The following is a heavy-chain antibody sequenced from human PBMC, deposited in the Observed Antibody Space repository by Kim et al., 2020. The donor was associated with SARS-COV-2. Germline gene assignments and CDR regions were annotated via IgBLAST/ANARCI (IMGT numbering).Heavy chain of an antibody. D-gene: IGHD2-15*01. CDR2: ISDSGSTT. J-gene: IGHJ4*02. CDR3: AGYCSGSNCYNRRLDY. V-gene: IGHV3-23*01. CDR1: GFTFSNYA. Sequence: GGSLRLSCAASGFTFSNYAMTWVRQAPGKGPEWVSSISDSGSTTFYADSVKGRFTISRDNSKNTLHLQMNSLRAEDTAVYYCAGYCSGSNCYNRRLDYWGPGTLVTASS.